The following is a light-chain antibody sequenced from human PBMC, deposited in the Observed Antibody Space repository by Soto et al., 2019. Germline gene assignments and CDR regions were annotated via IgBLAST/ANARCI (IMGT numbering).Light chain of an antibody. J-gene: IGKJ3*01. CDR3: QQYDSYPYT. Sequence: DLQMTQSPFSLSASVGDRVTITCRASQGIRNRLAWFQQKAGRAPQSLIYDASRLQSGVPSRFSGSGSGTDFTLTISCLQPEDFATYYCQQYDSYPYTFGPGTKVDMK. CDR2: DAS. CDR1: QGIRNR. V-gene: IGKV1-16*01.